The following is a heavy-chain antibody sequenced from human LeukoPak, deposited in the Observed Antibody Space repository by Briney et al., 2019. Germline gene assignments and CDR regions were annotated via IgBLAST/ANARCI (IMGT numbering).Heavy chain of an antibody. J-gene: IGHJ2*01. CDR1: TGSVSSYY. V-gene: IGHV4-59*02. CDR3: ARVRPSSSLSPWYFDL. CDR2: IYHSGST. Sequence: SETLSLTCTVSTGSVSSYYWSWIRQPPGKALEWIGFIYHSGSTNYNPSLTSRVTISTDTSKNQFSLKLSSVTAADTAVYYCARVRPSSSLSPWYFDLWGRGTLVTVSS. D-gene: IGHD6-13*01.